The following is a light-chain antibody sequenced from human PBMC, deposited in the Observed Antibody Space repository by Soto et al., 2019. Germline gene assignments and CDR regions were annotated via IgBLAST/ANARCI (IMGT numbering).Light chain of an antibody. Sequence: EIVLTQSPGTLSLSPGERATLSCRASQSVSSTYLAWYQQKPGQAPRLLIYGASSRATGIPDRFGGSGSGTDFTLTISRMETEDFAVYYCQQYGSSRTWTFGQGTK. CDR3: QQYGSSRTWT. J-gene: IGKJ1*01. V-gene: IGKV3-20*01. CDR2: GAS. CDR1: QSVSSTY.